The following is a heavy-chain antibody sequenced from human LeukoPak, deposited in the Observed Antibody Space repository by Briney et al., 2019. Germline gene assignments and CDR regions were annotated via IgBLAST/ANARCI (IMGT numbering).Heavy chain of an antibody. V-gene: IGHV3-21*01. CDR2: ISSSSSYI. J-gene: IGHJ5*02. CDR3: ARDTISFVVVPAATERFDP. CDR1: GFTFSSYS. D-gene: IGHD2-2*01. Sequence: PGGSLRLTCAASGFTFSSYSMNWVRQAPGKGLEWVSSISSSSSYIYYADSVKGRFTISRDNAKNSLYLQMDSLRAEDTAVYYCARDTISFVVVPAATERFDPWGQGTLVTVSS.